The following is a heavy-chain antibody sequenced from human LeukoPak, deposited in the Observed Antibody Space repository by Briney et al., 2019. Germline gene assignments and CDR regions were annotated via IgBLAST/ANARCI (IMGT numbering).Heavy chain of an antibody. Sequence: SETLSLTCAVYGGSFSGYYWSWIRQPPGKGLEWIGEINHSGSTNYNPSLKSRVTISVDTSKNQFSLKLRSVTAADTAMYYCARQGYADFSSRPFDYWGQGTLVTVSS. CDR2: INHSGST. CDR3: ARQGYADFSSRPFDY. J-gene: IGHJ4*02. D-gene: IGHD4-17*01. CDR1: GGSFSGYY. V-gene: IGHV4-34*01.